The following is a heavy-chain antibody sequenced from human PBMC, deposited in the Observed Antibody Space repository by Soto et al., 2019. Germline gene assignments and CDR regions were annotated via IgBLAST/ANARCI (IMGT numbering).Heavy chain of an antibody. CDR1: GYTFNHYD. V-gene: IGHV1-8*02. D-gene: IGHD3-10*01. Sequence: GASVNVSCKASGYTFNHYDIHWVRQAPGHGLEWMGWMNPNSGNTGYAQNFRGRVTMTQNTAIGTAYMELSSLRSDDTATYYCTRAYGAETFDFWGQGTRVTVSS. CDR2: MNPNSGNT. J-gene: IGHJ5*01. CDR3: TRAYGAETFDF.